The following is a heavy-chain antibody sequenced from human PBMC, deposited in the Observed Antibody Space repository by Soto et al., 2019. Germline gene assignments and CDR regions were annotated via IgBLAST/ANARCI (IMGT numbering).Heavy chain of an antibody. CDR1: GLTFRSYG. CDR2: IWYDGSNK. D-gene: IGHD3-10*01. J-gene: IGHJ4*02. Sequence: QVQLVESGGGVVEPGRSLRLSCAASGLTFRSYGMHWVRQAPGKGLEWVALIWYDGSNKYYADSVKGRFTISRDNSKNTLYLQMNSLRVEDTAVYYCARLGGSGSYTVDYWGQGTLVTVSS. V-gene: IGHV3-33*01. CDR3: ARLGGSGSYTVDY.